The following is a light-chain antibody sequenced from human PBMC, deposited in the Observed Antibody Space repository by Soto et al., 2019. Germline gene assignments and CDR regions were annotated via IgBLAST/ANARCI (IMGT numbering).Light chain of an antibody. CDR2: GAS. Sequence: EIVLTQSPGTLSLSPGERGTLSCRASQSVSSTYLAWYQQKPGQAPRLLIYGASSRATGIPDRFSGSGSGTDFTRTISRLEPEDFAVYYWPQYGSSPGKFGQGTKVEIK. J-gene: IGKJ1*01. CDR1: QSVSSTY. V-gene: IGKV3-20*01. CDR3: PQYGSSPGK.